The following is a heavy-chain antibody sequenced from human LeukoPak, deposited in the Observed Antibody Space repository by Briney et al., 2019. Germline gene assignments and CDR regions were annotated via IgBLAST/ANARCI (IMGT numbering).Heavy chain of an antibody. CDR3: AKQDRGWQLRFYFDY. CDR1: GFTFSSYG. V-gene: IGHV3-30*18. Sequence: GGSLRLSCAASGFTFSSYGMHWVRQAPGKGLEWVAVISYDGSNKYYADSVKGRFTISRDNSKNTLYLQMNSLRAEDTAVYYCAKQDRGWQLRFYFDYWGQGTLVTVSS. D-gene: IGHD6-6*01. CDR2: ISYDGSNK. J-gene: IGHJ4*02.